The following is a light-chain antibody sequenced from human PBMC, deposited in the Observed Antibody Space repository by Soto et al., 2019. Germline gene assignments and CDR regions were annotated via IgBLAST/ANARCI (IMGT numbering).Light chain of an antibody. CDR3: QHYYSWPRT. CDR2: GAS. Sequence: DRVMTQPPAALSVSPGERATLSCRASQTIGSNLAWYQQRPGQPPRLLIYGASTRATGIPARFSGSGSGTEFTLTITSLQSEDFAVYYCQHYYSWPRTFGQGTKV. V-gene: IGKV3-15*01. J-gene: IGKJ1*01. CDR1: QTIGSN.